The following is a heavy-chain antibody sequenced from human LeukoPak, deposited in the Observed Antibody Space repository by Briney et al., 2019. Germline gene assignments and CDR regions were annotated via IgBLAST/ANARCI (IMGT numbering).Heavy chain of an antibody. Sequence: SETLSLTCTVSGGSINSFYWSWIRQPPGGGLEWIGYIYYSGSTNYNPSLKSRVTMSVDASKNQFSLWLSSVTAADTAVYYCERLARLTLIRGVTGYHSLDVWGRGTKVTVSS. CDR3: ERLARLTLIRGVTGYHSLDV. CDR2: IYYSGST. CDR1: GGSINSFY. J-gene: IGHJ6*04. D-gene: IGHD3-10*01. V-gene: IGHV4-59*01.